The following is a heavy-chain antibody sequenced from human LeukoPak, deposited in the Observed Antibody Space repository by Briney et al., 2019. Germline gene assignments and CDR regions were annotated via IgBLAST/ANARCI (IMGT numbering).Heavy chain of an antibody. CDR2: ISAGGGST. D-gene: IGHD6-13*01. Sequence: GGSLRLSCAVSGFTFSDYALSWVRQAPGKGLEWVSGISAGGGSTYYADSAKGRFTISRDNSKSTLYLQMNSLRAEDTAVYYCAKIAATWPYWGQGTLVTVSS. V-gene: IGHV3-23*01. CDR1: GFTFSDYA. J-gene: IGHJ4*02. CDR3: AKIAATWPY.